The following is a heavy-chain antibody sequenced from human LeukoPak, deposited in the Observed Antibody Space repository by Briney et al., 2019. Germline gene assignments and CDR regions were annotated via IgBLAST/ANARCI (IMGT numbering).Heavy chain of an antibody. CDR3: SCDPSGFPFDC. CDR2: ISGSGSTT. Sequence: PAGSLRLSCAASGFTFYTYDMNWVRQAPGKGLEWVAHISGSGSTTYYADSVRGRFTIAGDTSKNSVHMQESSLRAEHTAVYYCSCDPSGFPFDCWGQGTLVTVSS. CDR1: GFTFYTYD. V-gene: IGHV3-48*03. J-gene: IGHJ4*02. D-gene: IGHD3-3*01.